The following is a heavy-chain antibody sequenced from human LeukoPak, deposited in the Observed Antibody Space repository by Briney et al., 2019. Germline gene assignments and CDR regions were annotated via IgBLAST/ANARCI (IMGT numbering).Heavy chain of an antibody. CDR2: IYYSGST. CDR1: GGSISSYY. V-gene: IGHV4-59*12. Sequence: SETLSLTCTVSGGSISSYYWSWIRQPPGKGLEWIGYIYYSGSTNYNPSLKSRVTISVDTSKNQFSLKLSSVTAADTAVYYCARCPPEVWFGELSHWFDPWGQGTLVTVSS. D-gene: IGHD3-10*01. CDR3: ARCPPEVWFGELSHWFDP. J-gene: IGHJ5*02.